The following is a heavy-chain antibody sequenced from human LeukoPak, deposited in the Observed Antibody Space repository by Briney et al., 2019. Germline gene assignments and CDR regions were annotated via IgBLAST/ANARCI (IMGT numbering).Heavy chain of an antibody. V-gene: IGHV3-33*06. Sequence: GGSLRLSCAASGFTFSSYGMHWVRQAPGKGLEWVAVIWYDGSDKYYADSVKGRFTISRDNSKNTLYLQMNSLRAEDTAVYYCAKDENYFDYWGQGTLVTVSS. CDR2: IWYDGSDK. CDR1: GFTFSSYG. J-gene: IGHJ4*02. CDR3: AKDENYFDY.